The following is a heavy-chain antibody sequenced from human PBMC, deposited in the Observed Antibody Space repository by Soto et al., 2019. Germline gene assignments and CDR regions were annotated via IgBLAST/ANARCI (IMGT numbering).Heavy chain of an antibody. Sequence: QVQLVESGGGVVQPGRSLRLSCAASGFTFSSYGMYWVRQAPGKGLEWVAVIWYDGTNKYYVDSVKGRFTISRDNSKNTLNLQMNSLRAEDTAVYFCARVRVEWLRSHYYYYGMDVWGQGTTVAVSS. D-gene: IGHD5-12*01. CDR2: IWYDGTNK. CDR1: GFTFSSYG. V-gene: IGHV3-33*01. J-gene: IGHJ6*02. CDR3: ARVRVEWLRSHYYYYGMDV.